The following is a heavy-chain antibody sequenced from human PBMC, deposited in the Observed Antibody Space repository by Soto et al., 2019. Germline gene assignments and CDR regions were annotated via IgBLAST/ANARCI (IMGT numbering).Heavy chain of an antibody. J-gene: IGHJ4*01. CDR1: GGAFSGYS. CDR3: AREGGSGWYYYDD. Sequence: PSETLSLTCAVNGGAFSGYSLAWIRQAPGKGLDWIGEINYTGTTNYSPSLKSRVTLSVDTSKNQFSLELRSVSAADTAVYYCAREGGSGWYYYDDWGHGTLVTVSS. V-gene: IGHV4-34*01. D-gene: IGHD6-19*01. CDR2: INYTGTT.